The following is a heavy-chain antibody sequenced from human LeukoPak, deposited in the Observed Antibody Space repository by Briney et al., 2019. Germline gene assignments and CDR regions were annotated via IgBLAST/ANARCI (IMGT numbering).Heavy chain of an antibody. CDR3: ARTSGNYHRWFDP. Sequence: SETLSLTCAVYGGSFNGYYWTWIRQSPGKGLEWIGEINHSGSTNYNPSLKSRVTISLDTSKNQLSLKLTSVTAADTAVYYCARTSGNYHRWFDPWGQGTLVTVSS. CDR2: INHSGST. V-gene: IGHV4-34*01. J-gene: IGHJ5*02. CDR1: GGSFNGYY. D-gene: IGHD3-10*01.